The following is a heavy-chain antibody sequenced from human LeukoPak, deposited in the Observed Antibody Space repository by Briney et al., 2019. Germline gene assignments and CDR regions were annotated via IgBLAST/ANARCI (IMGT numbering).Heavy chain of an antibody. CDR1: GASITSFY. J-gene: IGHJ4*02. D-gene: IGHD5-12*01. Sequence: SSETLSLTCTVSGASITSFYYNWIRQSAGKGLEWIGRIHTNGGTDYRPSLNSRVTMSVDTSKKQIFLKLTSVTAADTAVYFCSRGGGYGDYWGQGILVTVSS. V-gene: IGHV4-4*07. CDR2: IHTNGGT. CDR3: SRGGGYGDY.